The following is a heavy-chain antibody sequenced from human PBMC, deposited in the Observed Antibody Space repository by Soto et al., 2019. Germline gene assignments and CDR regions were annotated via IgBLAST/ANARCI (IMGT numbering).Heavy chain of an antibody. Sequence: SETLSLTCTVSGGSISSGAYYWSWARQHPGKGLEWIGFIYYSGSTYFSPSLKSRLTISVDTSKNQFSLKLSSVTAADTAMYYCARDTLPALYAFDLWGQGTMVTLSS. CDR3: ARDTLPALYAFDL. D-gene: IGHD1-26*01. J-gene: IGHJ3*01. CDR2: IYYSGST. CDR1: GGSISSGAYY. V-gene: IGHV4-31*03.